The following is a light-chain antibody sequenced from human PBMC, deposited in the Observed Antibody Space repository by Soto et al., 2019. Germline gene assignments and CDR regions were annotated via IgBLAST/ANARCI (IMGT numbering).Light chain of an antibody. CDR2: GAS. Sequence: EIVLTQSPGTLSLSPGEIATLSFRASQSVSSSYLAWYQQKPGQAPRLLIYGASDRATGIPDRFTGSGSGSDFTLTISRLEPEDFAVYYCQQYGSSPQTFGQGTKVDIK. CDR3: QQYGSSPQT. V-gene: IGKV3-20*01. CDR1: QSVSSSY. J-gene: IGKJ1*01.